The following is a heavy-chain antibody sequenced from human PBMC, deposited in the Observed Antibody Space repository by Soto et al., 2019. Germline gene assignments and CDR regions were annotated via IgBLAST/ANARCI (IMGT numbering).Heavy chain of an antibody. J-gene: IGHJ4*02. D-gene: IGHD6-6*01. V-gene: IGHV3-23*01. CDR1: GFTFSSYA. CDR2: ISGSGGST. Sequence: GGSLRLSCAASGFTFSSYAMSWVRQAPGKGLEWVSAISGSGGSTYYADSVKGRFTISRDNSKNTLYLQMNSLRAEDTAVYYCAKVPLNRGSSSSLLSDYWGQGTLVTVSS. CDR3: AKVPLNRGSSSSLLSDY.